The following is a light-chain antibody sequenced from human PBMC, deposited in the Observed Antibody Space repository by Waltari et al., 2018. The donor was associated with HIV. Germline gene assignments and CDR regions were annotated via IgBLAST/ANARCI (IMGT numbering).Light chain of an antibody. CDR2: GNI. Sequence: QSVLTQPPSVSGAPGQRVTISCTGSSSNIGAGYDVHWYQQLPGTAAKLLIKGNITRPSGVSDRFADVKSGTSASLAITELQTEDEADYYCQSYDVSLSGSIFGGGTKLTVL. CDR1: SSNIGAGYD. CDR3: QSYDVSLSGSI. V-gene: IGLV1-40*01. J-gene: IGLJ2*01.